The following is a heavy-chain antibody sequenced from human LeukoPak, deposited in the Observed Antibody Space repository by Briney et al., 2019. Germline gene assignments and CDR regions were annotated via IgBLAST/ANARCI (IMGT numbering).Heavy chain of an antibody. Sequence: SETLSLTCTVSGGSISSYYWSWIRQPAGKGLEWIGYIYYSGSTNYNPSLKSRVTISVDTSKNQFSLKLSSVTAADTAVYYCARKKGYCSGGSCYFHQFDYWGQGTLVTVSS. V-gene: IGHV4-59*01. CDR3: ARKKGYCSGGSCYFHQFDY. J-gene: IGHJ4*02. CDR1: GGSISSYY. D-gene: IGHD2-15*01. CDR2: IYYSGST.